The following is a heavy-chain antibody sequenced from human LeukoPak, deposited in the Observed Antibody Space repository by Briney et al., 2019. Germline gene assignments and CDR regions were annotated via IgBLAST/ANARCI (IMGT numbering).Heavy chain of an antibody. D-gene: IGHD3-10*01. CDR2: ISSSGSTI. CDR1: GFTFSSYE. V-gene: IGHV3-48*03. Sequence: GGSLRLSCAASGFTFSSYERNWVRQAPGKGLEWVSYISSSGSTIYYADSVKGRFTSSRDNAKNSLDLQMNSLRAEDTAVYYCASSASGFGEYHRFDYWGQGTLVTVSS. CDR3: ASSASGFGEYHRFDY. J-gene: IGHJ4*02.